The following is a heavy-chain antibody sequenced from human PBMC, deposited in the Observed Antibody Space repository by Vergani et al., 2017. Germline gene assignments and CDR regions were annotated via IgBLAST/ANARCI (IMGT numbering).Heavy chain of an antibody. J-gene: IGHJ2*01. CDR1: GYTLTELS. CDR3: ATPPSSGWYWYFDL. V-gene: IGHV1-24*01. D-gene: IGHD6-19*01. CDR2: FDPEDGET. Sequence: QVQLVQSGAEVKKPGASVKVSCKASGYTLTELSMHWVRQAHGKGLEWMGGFDPEDGETIYAQTFHGGVTMTEDTSTDTSYMELSSLSTEDTAVYYCATPPSSGWYWYFDLWGRGTLVTVSS.